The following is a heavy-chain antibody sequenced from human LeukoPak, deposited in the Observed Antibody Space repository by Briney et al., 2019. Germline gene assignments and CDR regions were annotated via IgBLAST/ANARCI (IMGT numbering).Heavy chain of an antibody. CDR3: ARDHRMIQYCSSTSCYDYNWFDP. V-gene: IGHV3-33*01. J-gene: IGHJ5*02. CDR2: IWYDGSNK. CDR1: GFTFSSHG. D-gene: IGHD2-2*01. Sequence: PGGSLRLSCAASGFTFSSHGMHWVRQAPGKGLEWVAVIWYDGSNKFYADSVKGRFTISRDNAKNSLYLQMNSLRAEDTAVYYCARDHRMIQYCSSTSCYDYNWFDPWGQGTLVTVSS.